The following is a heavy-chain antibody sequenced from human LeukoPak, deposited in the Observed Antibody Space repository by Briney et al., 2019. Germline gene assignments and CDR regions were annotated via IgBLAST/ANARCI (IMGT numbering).Heavy chain of an antibody. Sequence: PSETLSLTCAVYDGSVSGYYWSWIRQPPGKGLEWIGEINHSGSTNYNPSLKSRVTISVDTSKNQFSLKLSSVTAADTAVYYCATKYDFWSGYDYWGQATLVTVSS. D-gene: IGHD3-3*01. V-gene: IGHV4-34*01. CDR1: DGSVSGYY. J-gene: IGHJ4*02. CDR2: INHSGST. CDR3: ATKYDFWSGYDY.